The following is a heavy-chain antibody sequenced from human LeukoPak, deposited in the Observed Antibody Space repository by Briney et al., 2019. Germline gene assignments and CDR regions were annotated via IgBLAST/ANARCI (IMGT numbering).Heavy chain of an antibody. J-gene: IGHJ3*02. CDR2: IRYDGTNK. CDR1: GFTFRSYG. D-gene: IGHD3-10*01. CDR3: ARTRTFGETSDAFDI. V-gene: IGHV3-30*02. Sequence: GGSLRLAWAASGFTFRSYGMHWVRQAPGEGLEWMAFIRYDGTNKYYADSGKGRFTISRDNSKNTLYLQMYSLRAEDTAVYYCARTRTFGETSDAFDIWGQGTMVTVSS.